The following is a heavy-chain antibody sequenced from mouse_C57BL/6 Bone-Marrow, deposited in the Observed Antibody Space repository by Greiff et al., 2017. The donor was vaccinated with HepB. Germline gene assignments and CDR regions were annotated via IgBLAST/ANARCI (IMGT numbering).Heavy chain of an antibody. CDR1: GYTFTSYW. V-gene: IGHV1-64*01. J-gene: IGHJ4*01. CDR2: IHPNSGST. Sequence: QVQLQQPGAELVKPGASVKLSCKASGYTFTSYWMHWVKQRPGQGLEWIGMIHPNSGSTNYNEKFKSKATMTVDKSSSTAYMQLSSLTSADSAVYYCARELHYAMDYWGQGTSVTVSS. CDR3: ARELHYAMDY.